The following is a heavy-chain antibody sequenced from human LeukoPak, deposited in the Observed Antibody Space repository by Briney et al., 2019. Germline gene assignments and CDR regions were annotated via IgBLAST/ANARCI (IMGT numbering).Heavy chain of an antibody. CDR1: GGTFSNDA. D-gene: IGHD2-2*01. Sequence: SVKVSCKASGGTFSNDAISWVRQAPGQGLEWMGRIIPNLGMALYAQKFKGRVTITADKSPSTAYMELSSLTSEDTAVYFCARFVLGYCSSTSCYYFDYWGQGTLVTVSS. CDR3: ARFVLGYCSSTSCYYFDY. CDR2: IIPNLGMA. V-gene: IGHV1-69*04. J-gene: IGHJ4*02.